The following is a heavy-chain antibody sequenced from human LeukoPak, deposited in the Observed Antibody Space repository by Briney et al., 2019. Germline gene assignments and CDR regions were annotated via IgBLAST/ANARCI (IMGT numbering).Heavy chain of an antibody. CDR2: IYPADSDI. V-gene: IGHV5-51*01. CDR3: ARQEYCSGGSCYTWFDP. Sequence: GESLKISCKGSGYSINNYWVGWVRQMPGKGLEWMGIIYPADSDIRYSPSFQGQVTISADKSISTAYLQWSSLKASDTAMYYCARQEYCSGGSCYTWFDPWGHGTLVTVSS. CDR1: GYSINNYW. J-gene: IGHJ5*02. D-gene: IGHD2-15*01.